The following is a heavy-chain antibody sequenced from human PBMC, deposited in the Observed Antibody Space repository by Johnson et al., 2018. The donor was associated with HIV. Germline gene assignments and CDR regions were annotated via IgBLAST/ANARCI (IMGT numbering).Heavy chain of an antibody. D-gene: IGHD6-19*01. CDR3: ARDSEDSSGFGAFDI. V-gene: IGHV3-20*04. CDR2: IHWNGGST. CDR1: GFTFDDYG. Sequence: VQLVESGGGVVRPGGSLRLSCAASGFTFDDYGMSWVRQAPGKGLEWVSGIHWNGGSTSYAPSLKGRFTISRDHAKNSLYLQMGSLRAEDMAVYYCARDSEDSSGFGAFDIWGQGTMVTVSS. J-gene: IGHJ3*02.